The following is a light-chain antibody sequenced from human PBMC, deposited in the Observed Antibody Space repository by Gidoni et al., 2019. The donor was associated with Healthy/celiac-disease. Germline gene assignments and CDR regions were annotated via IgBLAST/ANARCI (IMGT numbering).Light chain of an antibody. CDR1: SPNIGNNY. Sequence: SLLTQPPSVSPAPGQKVTISCSGSSPNIGNNYVSWYQHLPGTAPKLLIYENNKRPSGIPDRFSGTKSGTSATLGITVLQTGDEADYYCGTWDSSLSAVVFGGGTKLTVL. V-gene: IGLV1-51*02. CDR3: GTWDSSLSAVV. J-gene: IGLJ2*01. CDR2: ENN.